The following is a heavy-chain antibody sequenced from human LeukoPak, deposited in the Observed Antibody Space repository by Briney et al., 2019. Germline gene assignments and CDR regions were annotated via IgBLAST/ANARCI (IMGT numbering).Heavy chain of an antibody. Sequence: PSETLSLTCTVSGYSISSGYYWGWIRQPPGKGLEWIGSIYHSGSTYYNPSLKSRVTTSVDTSKNQFSLKLSSVTAADTAVYYCARHLEQLWPTFDYWGQGTLVTVSS. J-gene: IGHJ4*02. CDR2: IYHSGST. D-gene: IGHD5-18*01. CDR3: ARHLEQLWPTFDY. V-gene: IGHV4-38-2*02. CDR1: GYSISSGYY.